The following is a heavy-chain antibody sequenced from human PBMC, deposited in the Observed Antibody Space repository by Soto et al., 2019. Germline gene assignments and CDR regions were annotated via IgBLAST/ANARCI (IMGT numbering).Heavy chain of an antibody. D-gene: IGHD3-22*01. V-gene: IGHV1-18*04. CDR2: ISPYNGNT. Sequence: QIQLVQSAAEVKKPGASVKVSCKTSGYTFVSYGISWVRQAPGQGLEWMGWISPYNGNTNFAQRFRGRVTLTTDTSPDSVYMALGSLKSDHTAVYYFARAHHFFDSTGYYDHWGQGTLITVSS. J-gene: IGHJ5*02. CDR1: GYTFVSYG. CDR3: ARAHHFFDSTGYYDH.